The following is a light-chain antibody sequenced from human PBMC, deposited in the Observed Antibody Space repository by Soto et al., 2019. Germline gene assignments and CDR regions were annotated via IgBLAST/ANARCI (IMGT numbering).Light chain of an antibody. V-gene: IGKV1-5*03. Sequence: DIHMTQSPSTLSASVGDIVTITCRASQSISSWLAWYQQKPGKAPKLLIYKASSLESGVPSRFSGSGSGTEFTLTISSLQPDDFATYYCQQYNTKGTFGQGTKVDIK. CDR2: KAS. CDR1: QSISSW. CDR3: QQYNTKGT. J-gene: IGKJ1*01.